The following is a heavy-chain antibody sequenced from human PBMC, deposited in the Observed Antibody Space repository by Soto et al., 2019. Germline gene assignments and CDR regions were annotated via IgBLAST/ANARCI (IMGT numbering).Heavy chain of an antibody. D-gene: IGHD2-21*02. CDR2: ISGSGGST. V-gene: IGHV3-23*01. J-gene: IGHJ4*02. Sequence: VRSLRLSCAASGFTFSSYAMSWVRQAPGKGLEWVSAISGSGGSTYYADSVKGRFTISRDNSKNTLYLQMNSLRAEDTAVYYCAKRVVTPRSGYDYWGQGTLVTVSS. CDR3: AKRVVTPRSGYDY. CDR1: GFTFSSYA.